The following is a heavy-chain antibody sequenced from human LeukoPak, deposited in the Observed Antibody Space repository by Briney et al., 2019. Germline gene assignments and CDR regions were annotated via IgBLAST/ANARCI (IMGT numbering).Heavy chain of an antibody. CDR3: ARDWYFDL. J-gene: IGHJ2*01. CDR2: INHSGST. V-gene: IGHV4-34*01. Sequence: SETLSLTCAVYGGSFSGYYWSWIRQPPGKGLEWIGEINHSGSTNYNPSLKSRVTISVDTSKNQFSLKLSSVTAAYTAVYYCARDWYFDLWGRGTLVTVSS. CDR1: GGSFSGYY.